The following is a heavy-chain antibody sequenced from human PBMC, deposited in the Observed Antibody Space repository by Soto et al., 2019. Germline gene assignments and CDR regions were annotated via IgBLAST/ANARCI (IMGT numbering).Heavy chain of an antibody. CDR1: GGYVSSYY. Sequence: QVQLQESGPGLVKPSETLSLTCTVSGGYVSSYYXXXXXQPPGKGLEWIGYSGSTNYNPSLKSRXXXXXXXXXXXXXXXXXXXXXXXXXXXXXXXXXXXXXDPWGQGTLVTVAS. J-gene: IGHJ5*02. V-gene: IGHV4-59*02. CDR2: SGST. CDR3: XXXXXXXXDP.